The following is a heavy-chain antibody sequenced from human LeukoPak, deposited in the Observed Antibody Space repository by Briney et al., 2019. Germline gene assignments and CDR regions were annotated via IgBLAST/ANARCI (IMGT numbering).Heavy chain of an antibody. Sequence: GGSLRLSCAASGFTFSSYAMHWVRQAPGKGLEYVSAISSNGGSTYYANSVKGRFTISRDNSKNTLYLQMGSLRAEDMAVYYCARRRFLRLAGSSEAFDIWGQGTMVTVSS. CDR1: GFTFSSYA. V-gene: IGHV3-64*01. CDR3: ARRRFLRLAGSSEAFDI. D-gene: IGHD3-16*01. J-gene: IGHJ3*02. CDR2: ISSNGGST.